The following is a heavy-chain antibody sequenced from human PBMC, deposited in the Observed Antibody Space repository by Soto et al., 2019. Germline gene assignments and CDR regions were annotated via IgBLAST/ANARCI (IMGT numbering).Heavy chain of an antibody. CDR2: IYYSGST. V-gene: IGHV4-39*01. D-gene: IGHD3-3*01. J-gene: IGHJ6*03. Sequence: SETLSLTCTVSGGSISSSSSYWGWIRQSPGKGLEWIGTIYYSGSTYYNPSLKSRVTIFVDTPKNQFSLKLSSVTAADTAVYYCGRHFTIRTYYYYMDVWGKGTTVTVSS. CDR1: GGSISSSSSY. CDR3: GRHFTIRTYYYYMDV.